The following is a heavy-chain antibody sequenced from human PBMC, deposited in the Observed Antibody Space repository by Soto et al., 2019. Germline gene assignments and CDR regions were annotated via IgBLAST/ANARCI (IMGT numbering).Heavy chain of an antibody. Sequence: ASVKVSCKASGYTFTSYVISWVLQAPGQGREWMGWISAYNGNTNYAQKLQGRVTMTTDTSTSTAYMELRSLRSDDTAVYYCARESCSSTSCYLGNWFDPWGQGTLVTVSS. V-gene: IGHV1-18*04. J-gene: IGHJ5*02. D-gene: IGHD2-2*01. CDR2: ISAYNGNT. CDR3: ARESCSSTSCYLGNWFDP. CDR1: GYTFTSYV.